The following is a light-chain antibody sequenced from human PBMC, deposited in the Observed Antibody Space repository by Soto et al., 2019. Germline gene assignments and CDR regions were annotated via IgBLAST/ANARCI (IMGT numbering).Light chain of an antibody. Sequence: DLQMTQSPSSLSASVGDRVNITCRASQSISGYLNWYQQKPGRAPKFLIYAASSLRSGVPSRFRGSGSGTDFTLTINNLQPEDFATYYCQQSYSTPWWTFGQGTKVEIK. CDR1: QSISGY. V-gene: IGKV1-39*01. CDR2: AAS. CDR3: QQSYSTPWWT. J-gene: IGKJ1*01.